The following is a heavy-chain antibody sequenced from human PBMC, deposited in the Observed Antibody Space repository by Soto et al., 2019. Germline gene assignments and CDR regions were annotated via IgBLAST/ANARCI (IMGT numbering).Heavy chain of an antibody. J-gene: IGHJ4*02. CDR2: INEDGTKR. Sequence: EVQLVESGGGLVQSGGSLRLSCIASGFSLTQYWMSWVRQTPRKGLEGGAKINEDGTKRDYMESVEGRFTISRDNAKNSVSLQMNSLRADDTAVYFCTRWDGRCSGGSCFFDSWGQGTLVTVSS. D-gene: IGHD2-15*01. CDR1: GFSLTQYW. V-gene: IGHV3-7*01. CDR3: TRWDGRCSGGSCFFDS.